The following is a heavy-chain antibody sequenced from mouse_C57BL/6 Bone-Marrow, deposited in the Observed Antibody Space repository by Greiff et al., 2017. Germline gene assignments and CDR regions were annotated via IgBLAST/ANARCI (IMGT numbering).Heavy chain of an antibody. CDR3: TSYYGYAMDY. J-gene: IGHJ4*01. V-gene: IGHV14-4*01. CDR1: GFNIQDDY. D-gene: IGHD1-1*01. CDR2: IDPENGDT. Sequence: VQLQQSGAELVRPGASVKLSCTASGFNIQDDYMHWVKQRPEQGLEWIGWIDPENGDTEYASKFQGKATITADTSSNTAYLQLSSLTSEDTAVYYCTSYYGYAMDYWGQGTSVTVSS.